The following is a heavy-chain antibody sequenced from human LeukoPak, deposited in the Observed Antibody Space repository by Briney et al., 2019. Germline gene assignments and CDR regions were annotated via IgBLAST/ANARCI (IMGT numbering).Heavy chain of an antibody. J-gene: IGHJ5*02. CDR3: ARSGELLNMYNWFDP. D-gene: IGHD1-26*01. CDR1: GYTFTGYY. Sequence: GASVKVSCKASGYTFTGYYMHWVRQAPGQGLEWMGWINPNSGGTNYAQKFQGRVTMTRDTSISTAYMELSRLRSDDTAVYYCARSGELLNMYNWFDPWGQGTLVTVSS. V-gene: IGHV1-2*02. CDR2: INPNSGGT.